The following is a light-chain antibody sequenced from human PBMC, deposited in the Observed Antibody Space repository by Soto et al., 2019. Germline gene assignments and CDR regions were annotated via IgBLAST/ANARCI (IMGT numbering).Light chain of an antibody. CDR3: SSYAGSNNFVV. V-gene: IGLV2-8*01. J-gene: IGLJ2*01. CDR1: SSDVGSYKY. CDR2: DVS. Sequence: QSALTQPPSASGSPGQSVTISCTGTSSDVGSYKYVSWYQQHPGKAPKLMIYDVSKRPSGVPDRFSGSKSGNTASLTVSGLQAEDEADYYCSSYAGSNNFVVFGGGTKVTVL.